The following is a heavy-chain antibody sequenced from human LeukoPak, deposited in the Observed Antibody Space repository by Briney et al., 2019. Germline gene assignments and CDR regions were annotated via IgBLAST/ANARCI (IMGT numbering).Heavy chain of an antibody. CDR3: ARDHSTWYSGVYNWFDP. CDR2: IYHSGST. CDR1: GYSISSGYY. D-gene: IGHD6-13*01. V-gene: IGHV4-38-2*02. Sequence: PSETLSLTCTVSGYSISSGYYWGWIRQPPGKGLEWIGSIYHSGSTYYNPSLKSRVTISVDTSKNQFSLKLSSVTAADTAVYYCARDHSTWYSGVYNWFDPWGQGTLVTVSS. J-gene: IGHJ5*02.